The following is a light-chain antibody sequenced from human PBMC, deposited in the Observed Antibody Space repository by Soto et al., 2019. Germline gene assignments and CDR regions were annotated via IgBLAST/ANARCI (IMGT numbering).Light chain of an antibody. CDR3: LLDFRYVCE. Sequence: AIHLTQSPSSLYASVGDRVTITCRASQAIRTALGWYQQKPGQVPKLLIYAASILQSGVPSRFSGSGSGTDFTLTISSLQPEDFATYYCLLDFRYVCEFVQGTKVEIK. CDR2: AAS. V-gene: IGKV1-6*01. CDR1: QAIRTA. J-gene: IGKJ1*01.